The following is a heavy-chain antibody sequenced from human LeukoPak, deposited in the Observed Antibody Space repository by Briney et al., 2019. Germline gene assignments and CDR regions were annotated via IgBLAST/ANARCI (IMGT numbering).Heavy chain of an antibody. Sequence: SETLSLTCTVSGGSISSSSYYWGWIRQPPGKGLEWIGEINHSGSTNYNPSLKSRVTISVDTSKNQFSLKLSSVTAADTAVYYCASTRPLGFVVVTRGNYFDYWGQGTLVTVSS. J-gene: IGHJ4*02. CDR1: GGSISSSSYY. CDR2: INHSGST. CDR3: ASTRPLGFVVVTRGNYFDY. D-gene: IGHD2-21*02. V-gene: IGHV4-39*07.